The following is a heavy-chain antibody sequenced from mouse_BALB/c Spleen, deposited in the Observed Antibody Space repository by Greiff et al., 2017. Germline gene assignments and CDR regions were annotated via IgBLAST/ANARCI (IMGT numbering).Heavy chain of an antibody. J-gene: IGHJ3*01. CDR2: INSNGGST. Sequence: EVQLQESGGGLVQPGGSLKLSCAASGFTFSSYGMSWVRQTPDKRLELVATINSNGGSTYYPDSVKGRFTISRDNAKNTLYLQMSSLKSEDTAMYYCAREGTTAKWFAYWGQGTLVTVSA. CDR3: AREGTTAKWFAY. CDR1: GFTFSSYG. D-gene: IGHD1-2*01. V-gene: IGHV5-6-3*01.